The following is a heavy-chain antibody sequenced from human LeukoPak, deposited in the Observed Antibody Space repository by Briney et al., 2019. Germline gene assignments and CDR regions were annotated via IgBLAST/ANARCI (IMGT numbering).Heavy chain of an antibody. D-gene: IGHD1-26*01. J-gene: IGHJ2*01. V-gene: IGHV4-61*02. CDR2: IYTSGST. CDR3: ASSGSSPRYLDL. CDR1: GGSISSGSYY. Sequence: SQTLSLTCTVSGGSISSGSYYWSWIRQPAGKGLEWIGRIYTSGSTNYNPSLKSRVTISVDTSKNQFSLKLSSVTAADTAVYYCASSGSSPRYLDLWGRGTLVTVSS.